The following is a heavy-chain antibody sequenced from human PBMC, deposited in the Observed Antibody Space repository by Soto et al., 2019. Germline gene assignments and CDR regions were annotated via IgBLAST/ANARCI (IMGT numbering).Heavy chain of an antibody. V-gene: IGHV3-73*01. CDR1: GFTFSGPA. CDR2: IRSKSNDYAT. Sequence: GGSLRLSCAVSGFTFSGPAIHWVRQASGKGLEWVGRIRSKSNDYATSYATSVKGRFTISRDDSKYMAYLQMDRLETEDTAVYYCTVGVVVKAATDYWGQGTLVTVSS. J-gene: IGHJ4*02. CDR3: TVGVVVKAATDY. D-gene: IGHD2-2*01.